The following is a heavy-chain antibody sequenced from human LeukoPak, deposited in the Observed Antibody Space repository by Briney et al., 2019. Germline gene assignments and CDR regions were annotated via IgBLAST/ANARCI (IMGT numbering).Heavy chain of an antibody. CDR1: GFTFSSYW. CDR2: IKQDGSEK. Sequence: GGSLRLSCAASGFTFSSYWMSWVRQAPGKGLEWVANIKQDGSEKYYVDSVKGRFTISRDNAKNSLYLQMNSLRAEDTAVYYCARDSAAAEDYYGMDVWGQGTTVTVSS. J-gene: IGHJ6*02. V-gene: IGHV3-7*03. CDR3: ARDSAAAEDYYGMDV. D-gene: IGHD6-13*01.